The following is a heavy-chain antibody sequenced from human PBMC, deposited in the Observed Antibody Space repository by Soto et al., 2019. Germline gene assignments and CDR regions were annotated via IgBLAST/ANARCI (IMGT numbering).Heavy chain of an antibody. V-gene: IGHV3-30*18. CDR1: GFTFSSYG. D-gene: IGHD5-18*01. Sequence: QVQLVESGGGVVQPGRSLRLSCAASGFTFSSYGMHWVRQAPGKGLEWVAVISYDGSNKYYADSVKGRFTTSRDNSKNTLYLQMISLRAEDTAVYYCAKGSTAMTYFDYWGQGTLVTVSS. J-gene: IGHJ4*02. CDR2: ISYDGSNK. CDR3: AKGSTAMTYFDY.